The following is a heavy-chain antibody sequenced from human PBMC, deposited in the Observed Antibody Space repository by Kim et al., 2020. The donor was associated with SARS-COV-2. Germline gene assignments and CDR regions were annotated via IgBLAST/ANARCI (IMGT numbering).Heavy chain of an antibody. V-gene: IGHV3-11*06. CDR2: T. J-gene: IGHJ4*02. D-gene: IGHD4-17*01. Sequence: TNYADSVKGRCTISRDNTNNSLFLQMNSLTADDTAVYYCATDIKRSFDQWGQGLLVTVSS. CDR3: ATDIKRSFDQ.